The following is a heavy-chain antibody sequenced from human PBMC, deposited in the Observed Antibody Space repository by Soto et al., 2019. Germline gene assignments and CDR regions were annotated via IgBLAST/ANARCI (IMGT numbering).Heavy chain of an antibody. CDR2: INQGGSEK. J-gene: IGHJ4*02. Sequence: GGSLRLSCAASGFTFGTYWMTWVRQAPGKGLEWVANINQGGSEKYYVDSVKGRFTISRDNAKNSLYLQMNSLRAEDTAVYYCTRGGYRSSWYWRNWGQGTLVTVSS. CDR3: TRGGYRSSWYWRN. CDR1: GFTFGTYW. V-gene: IGHV3-7*05. D-gene: IGHD6-13*01.